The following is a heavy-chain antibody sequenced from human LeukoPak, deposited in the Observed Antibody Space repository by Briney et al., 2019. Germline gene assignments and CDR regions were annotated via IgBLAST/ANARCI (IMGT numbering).Heavy chain of an antibody. D-gene: IGHD5-18*01. CDR2: IIPIFGTA. J-gene: IGHJ6*03. CDR1: GGTFSSCA. CDR3: ARDPGIQLGGYYYYMDV. Sequence: ASVKVSCKASGGTFSSCAISWVRQAPGQGLEWMGGIIPIFGTANYAQKFQGRVTITTDESTSTAYMELSSLRSEDTAVYYCARDPGIQLGGYYYYMDVWGKGTTVTVSS. V-gene: IGHV1-69*05.